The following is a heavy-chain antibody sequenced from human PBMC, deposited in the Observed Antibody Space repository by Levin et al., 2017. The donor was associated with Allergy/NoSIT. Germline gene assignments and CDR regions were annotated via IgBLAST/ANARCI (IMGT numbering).Heavy chain of an antibody. Sequence: SQTLSLTCSVSSGSISNYHWSWIRQSPAEGLEWIGHISNSGNTNYNPSLTSRVTISLDTSKSQISLRLSTVTAADTAVYYCSRHVYIDGSPFDHWGQGTLVAVSS. CDR3: SRHVYIDGSPFDH. J-gene: IGHJ4*02. V-gene: IGHV4-59*08. CDR1: SGSISNYH. D-gene: IGHD3-10*01. CDR2: ISNSGNT.